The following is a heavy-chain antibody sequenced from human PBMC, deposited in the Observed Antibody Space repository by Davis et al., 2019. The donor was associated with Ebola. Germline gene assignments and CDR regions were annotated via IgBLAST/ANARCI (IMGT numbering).Heavy chain of an antibody. CDR1: GYTFTSYG. CDR3: ARDGRFLEWLLTNYGMDV. D-gene: IGHD3-3*01. V-gene: IGHV1-18*01. Sequence: ASVKVSCKASGYTFTSYGISWVRQAPGQGLEWMGWISAYNGNTNYAQKLQGRVTMTTDTSTSTAYMELRSLRSDDTAVYYCARDGRFLEWLLTNYGMDVWGQGTTVTVSS. J-gene: IGHJ6*02. CDR2: ISAYNGNT.